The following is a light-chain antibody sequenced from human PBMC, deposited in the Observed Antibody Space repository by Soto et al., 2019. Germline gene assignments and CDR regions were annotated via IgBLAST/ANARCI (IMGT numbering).Light chain of an antibody. V-gene: IGLV2-11*01. CDR3: CSYAGSQTWV. CDR1: SSDIGGYNY. Sequence: QSVLTQPRSVSGSPGQSVTISCTGTSSDIGGYNYVSWYQQHPGKAPELIIFDVTKRPLGVPVRFSGSKSGNTASLTISGLQAEDETDYYCCSYAGSQTWVFGGGTKVTVL. CDR2: DVT. J-gene: IGLJ3*02.